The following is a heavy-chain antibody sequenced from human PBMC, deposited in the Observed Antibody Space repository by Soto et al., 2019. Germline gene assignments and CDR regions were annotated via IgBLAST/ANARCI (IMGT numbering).Heavy chain of an antibody. V-gene: IGHV3-72*01. Sequence: EVQLVESGGGLVQPGGSLRLSCAASGFTFSDHYMDWVRQAPGKGLEWVGRTRNKANSYTTEYAASVKGRFTISRDDSKNSLYLQMNSLKTEDTAVYYCARVEVGTAMGLRDYWGQGTLVTVSS. CDR3: ARVEVGTAMGLRDY. CDR1: GFTFSDHY. D-gene: IGHD5-18*01. CDR2: TRNKANSYTT. J-gene: IGHJ4*02.